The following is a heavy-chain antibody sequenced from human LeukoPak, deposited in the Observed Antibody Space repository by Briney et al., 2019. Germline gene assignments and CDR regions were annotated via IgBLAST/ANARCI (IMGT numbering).Heavy chain of an antibody. J-gene: IGHJ6*02. V-gene: IGHV3-74*01. Sequence: GRSLRLSCAASGFTFSSYWMHWVRQAPGKGLVWVSRINSDGSSTSYADSVKGRFTISRDNAKNTLYLQMNSLRAEDTAVYYCARVESSSWYYYYYGMDVWGQGTTVTVSS. CDR3: ARVESSSWYYYYYGMDV. CDR2: INSDGSST. CDR1: GFTFSSYW. D-gene: IGHD6-13*01.